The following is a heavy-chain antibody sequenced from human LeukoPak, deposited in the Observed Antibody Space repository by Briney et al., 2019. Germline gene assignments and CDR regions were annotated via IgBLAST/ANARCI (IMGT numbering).Heavy chain of an antibody. CDR3: AKDVGDTAMGLGY. CDR1: GFTFDDYA. J-gene: IGHJ4*02. CDR2: ISWDGGST. V-gene: IGHV3-43D*03. Sequence: PGGSLRLSCAASGFTFDDYAMHWVRQAPGKGLEWVSLISWDGGSTYYADSVKGRFTISRDNSKNSLYLQMNSLRAEDTALYYCAKDVGDTAMGLGYWGQGTLVTVSS. D-gene: IGHD5-18*01.